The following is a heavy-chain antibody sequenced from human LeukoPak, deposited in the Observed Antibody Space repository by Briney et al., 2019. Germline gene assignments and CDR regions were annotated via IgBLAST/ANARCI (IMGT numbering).Heavy chain of an antibody. V-gene: IGHV3-23*01. CDR2: ISGSGGST. J-gene: IGHJ4*02. D-gene: IGHD3-22*01. Sequence: GGSLRLSCAVSGITLSNYGMSWVRQAPGKGLEWVAGISGSGGSTNYADSVKGRFTISRGNPKNTLYLHMNSLRPEDTAVYFCAKRGVVIRVILVGFHQEASYFDSWGQGALVTVSS. CDR1: GITLSNYG. CDR3: AKRGVVIRVILVGFHQEASYFDS.